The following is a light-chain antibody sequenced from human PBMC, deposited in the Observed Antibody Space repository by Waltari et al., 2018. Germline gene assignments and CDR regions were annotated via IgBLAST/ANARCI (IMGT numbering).Light chain of an antibody. CDR1: NIGSKN. Sequence: SSELTQTLSVSVALGQTAKITCGGSNIGSKNVHWYQQKPGQAPVLVIYRDSSRPSGIPERFSGSNSGNTAFLTISSAQAGDEADYYCQVWDSSVVFGGGTKLTVL. V-gene: IGLV3-9*01. CDR3: QVWDSSVV. CDR2: RDS. J-gene: IGLJ2*01.